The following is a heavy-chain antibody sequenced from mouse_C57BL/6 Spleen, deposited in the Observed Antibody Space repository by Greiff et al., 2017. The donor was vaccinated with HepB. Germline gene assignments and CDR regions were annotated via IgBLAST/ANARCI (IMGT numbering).Heavy chain of an antibody. V-gene: IGHV1-22*01. J-gene: IGHJ4*01. Sequence: EVKLMESGPELVKPGASVKMSCKASGYTFTDYNMHWVKQSHGKSLEWIGYINPNNGGTSYNQKFKGKATLTVNKSSSTAYMELRSLTSEDSAVYYCARREGDGYHYAMDYWGQGTSVTVSS. CDR3: ARREGDGYHYAMDY. D-gene: IGHD2-3*01. CDR1: GYTFTDYN. CDR2: INPNNGGT.